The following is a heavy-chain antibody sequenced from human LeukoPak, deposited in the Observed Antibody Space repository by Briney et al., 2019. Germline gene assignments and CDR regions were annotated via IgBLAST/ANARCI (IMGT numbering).Heavy chain of an antibody. CDR3: ARHYREGIAARQDNWFDP. CDR1: GYSFTSYW. Sequence: GESLKISCKGSGYSFTSYWIGWVRQMPGKGLEWVGIIYPGDSDTRYSPSFQGQVTISADKSISTAYLQWSSLKASDTAMYYCARHYREGIAARQDNWFDPWGQGTLVTVSS. V-gene: IGHV5-51*01. CDR2: IYPGDSDT. J-gene: IGHJ5*02. D-gene: IGHD6-6*01.